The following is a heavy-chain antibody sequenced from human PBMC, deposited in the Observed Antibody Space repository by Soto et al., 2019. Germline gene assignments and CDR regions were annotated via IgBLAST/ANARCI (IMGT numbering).Heavy chain of an antibody. J-gene: IGHJ4*02. Sequence: QVQLVESGGGVVQPGTSLRLSCAASGLTFSSSAMHWVRQAPGKGLEWVAIISYDGSDKHYGDSLEGRFTISRDNSKNTLFLQMNSLRPDDTAIYYCAKDNPTIAYWGQGTLVTVSS. CDR1: GLTFSSSA. CDR3: AKDNPTIAY. CDR2: ISYDGSDK. V-gene: IGHV3-30*18.